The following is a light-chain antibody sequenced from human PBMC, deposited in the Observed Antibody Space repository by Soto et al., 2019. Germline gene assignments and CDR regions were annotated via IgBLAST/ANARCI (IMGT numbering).Light chain of an antibody. CDR1: STDVGAYNF. V-gene: IGLV2-14*01. J-gene: IGLJ1*01. Sequence: QSALTQPASVSGSPRQSITISCTGTSTDVGAYNFVSWYQHHPGRAPKLSIYEVTIRPSGVSNRFSGSKSGNTASLIISGLQAEDEADYYCSSYTTSAPYVFGSGTKLTVL. CDR3: SSYTTSAPYV. CDR2: EVT.